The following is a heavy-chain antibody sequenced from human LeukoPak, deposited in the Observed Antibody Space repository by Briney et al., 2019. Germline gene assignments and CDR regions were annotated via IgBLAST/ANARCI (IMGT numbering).Heavy chain of an antibody. J-gene: IGHJ4*02. D-gene: IGHD5-12*01. CDR3: ARDDADSAYADGDY. CDR1: GGIFSSYT. V-gene: IGHV1-69*04. CDR2: IIPLLGIA. Sequence: SVKVSCKASGGIFSSYTISWVRQAPGQGLEWMGRIIPLLGIANYAQKFQGRVTIIADKSTSTAYMELSSPRSEDTAVYYCARDDADSAYADGDYWGQGTLVTVSS.